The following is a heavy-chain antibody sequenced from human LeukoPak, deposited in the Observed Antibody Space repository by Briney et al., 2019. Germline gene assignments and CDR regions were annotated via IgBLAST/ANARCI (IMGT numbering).Heavy chain of an antibody. Sequence: SETLSLTCTVSGGSISSDYWSWIRQPPGKGLEWIGYIYYSGSTNYNPSLKSRVTISVDTSKNQFSLKLSSVTAADTAVYYCARHGYSYGPPSAFDIWGQGTMVTVSS. CDR2: IYYSGST. J-gene: IGHJ3*02. D-gene: IGHD5-18*01. V-gene: IGHV4-59*08. CDR1: GGSISSDY. CDR3: ARHGYSYGPPSAFDI.